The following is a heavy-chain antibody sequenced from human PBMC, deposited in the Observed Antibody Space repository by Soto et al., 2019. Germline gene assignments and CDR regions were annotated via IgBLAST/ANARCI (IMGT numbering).Heavy chain of an antibody. CDR1: GASISVFY. V-gene: IGHV4-4*07. CDR3: VRDGTKTLRDWFDP. D-gene: IGHD1-1*01. Sequence: SETLSLTCTVSGASISVFYWSWIRKSAGKGLEWIGRIYATGTTDYNPSLKSRVMMSVDTSKKQFSLKLRSVTAADTAVYYCVRDGTKTLRDWFDPWGQGISVTVSS. J-gene: IGHJ5*02. CDR2: IYATGTT.